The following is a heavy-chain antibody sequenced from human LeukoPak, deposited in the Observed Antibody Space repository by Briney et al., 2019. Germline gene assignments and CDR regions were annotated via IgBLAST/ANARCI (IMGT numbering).Heavy chain of an antibody. V-gene: IGHV1-18*04. CDR1: GYTFTSYG. Sequence: ASVKVSCKASGYTFTSYGISWVRQAPGQGLEWMGWISAYNGNTNYAQKLQGRVTMTTDTSTSTAYMELRSLRSDDTAVYYCARGPGLMITFGGVKGSFDYWGQGTLVTVSS. D-gene: IGHD3-16*01. J-gene: IGHJ4*02. CDR3: ARGPGLMITFGGVKGSFDY. CDR2: ISAYNGNT.